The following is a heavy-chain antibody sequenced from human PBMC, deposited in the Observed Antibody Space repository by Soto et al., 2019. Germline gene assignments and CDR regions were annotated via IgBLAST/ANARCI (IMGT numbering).Heavy chain of an antibody. V-gene: IGHV1-2*04. CDR1: GDSFNDYY. Sequence: ASVKVSCKSSGDSFNDYYLHWVRQAPGQGLEWMGRINPNSGVTKYAQKFQGWVTMTRDTSIRTVYMELSRLRSDDTAVYYCARESGGATATLDYYYFYMDVWGKGTTVTVSS. D-gene: IGHD5-12*01. CDR3: ARESGGATATLDYYYFYMDV. J-gene: IGHJ6*03. CDR2: INPNSGVT.